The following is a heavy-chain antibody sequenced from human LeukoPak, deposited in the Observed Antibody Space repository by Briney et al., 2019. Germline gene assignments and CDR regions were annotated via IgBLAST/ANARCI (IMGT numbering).Heavy chain of an antibody. V-gene: IGHV4-30-4*08. CDR3: ARGDYYDSSGYYYH. D-gene: IGHD3-22*01. J-gene: IGHJ5*02. CDR1: GGSISSGDYY. Sequence: PSQTLSLTCTVSGGSISSGDYYWGWIRQPPGKGLEWIGFIYYSGSTSYNPSLKSRVTISLDTSKNYFSLKLTSVTAADTAMYYCARGDYYDSSGYYYHWGQGTLVTVSS. CDR2: IYYSGST.